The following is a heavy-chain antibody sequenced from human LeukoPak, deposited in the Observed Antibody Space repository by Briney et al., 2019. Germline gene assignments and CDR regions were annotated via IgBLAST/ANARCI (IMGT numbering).Heavy chain of an antibody. Sequence: GGSLRLSCAASGFTFSSYGMHWVRQAPGKGLEWVAVISYDGSNKYYADSVKGRFTISRDNSRNTLYLQMNSLRAEDTAVYYCAKMNYGGDSVDWYFHLWGRGTLVTVSS. D-gene: IGHD4-23*01. CDR1: GFTFSSYG. J-gene: IGHJ2*01. CDR3: AKMNYGGDSVDWYFHL. V-gene: IGHV3-30*18. CDR2: ISYDGSNK.